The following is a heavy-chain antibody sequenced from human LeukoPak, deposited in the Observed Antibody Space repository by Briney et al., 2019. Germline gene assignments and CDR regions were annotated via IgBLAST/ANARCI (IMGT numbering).Heavy chain of an antibody. Sequence: ASVNVSCKASGYTFTGYYMHWVRQAPGQGLEWMGWINPNSGGTNYAQKFQGRVTMTRDTSISTAYMELSSLRSDDTAVYYCASYSGSYSSDFDYWGQGTLVTVSS. V-gene: IGHV1-2*02. CDR1: GYTFTGYY. CDR2: INPNSGGT. J-gene: IGHJ4*02. CDR3: ASYSGSYSSDFDY. D-gene: IGHD1-26*01.